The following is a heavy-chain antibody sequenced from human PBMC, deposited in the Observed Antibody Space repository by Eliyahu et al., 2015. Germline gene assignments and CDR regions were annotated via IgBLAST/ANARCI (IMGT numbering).Heavy chain of an antibody. V-gene: IGHV2-70*15. CDR3: ARILCYSSAFDI. CDR1: GXXLSTSGXC. J-gene: IGHJ3*02. Sequence: QVTLRESGPALVKPTQTLTLTCXFSGXXLSTSGXCVSWIRQPPGKXLEWLARIDWDXDKYYSTSLKTRLTISKDTSKNQVVLTMTNMDPVDTATYYCARILCYSSAFDIWGQGTMVTVSS. CDR2: IDWDXDK. D-gene: IGHD2-21*01.